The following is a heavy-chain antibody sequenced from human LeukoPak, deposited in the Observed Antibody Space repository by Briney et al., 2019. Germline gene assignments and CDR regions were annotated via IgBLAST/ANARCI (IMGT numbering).Heavy chain of an antibody. CDR1: GGSISSYY. CDR3: ARETLGGDYPMVAWFDT. D-gene: IGHD4-17*01. Sequence: SSETLSLTCTVSGGSISSYYWSWIRQPAGKGLEWIGRIYTSGSTNYNPSLKSRVTMSVDTSKNQFSLKLSSVTAADTAVYYCARETLGGDYPMVAWFDTWGQGTLVTVSS. CDR2: IYTSGST. J-gene: IGHJ5*02. V-gene: IGHV4-4*07.